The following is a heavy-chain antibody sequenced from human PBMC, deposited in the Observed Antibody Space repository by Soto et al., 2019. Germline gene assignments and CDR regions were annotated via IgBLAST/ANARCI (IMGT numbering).Heavy chain of an antibody. J-gene: IGHJ5*02. V-gene: IGHV4-59*08. Sequence: SETLSLTCTISGGSISGYYWTWIRQSPGKGLEYIGYIYSGNTNYNPSLNSRVTISVDTSKNHFSLKLSSVTAADTAVYYCGKISSTGDTDTWGQEKLLTVSS. CDR3: GKISSTGDTDT. CDR2: IYSGNT. CDR1: GGSISGYY. D-gene: IGHD6-6*01.